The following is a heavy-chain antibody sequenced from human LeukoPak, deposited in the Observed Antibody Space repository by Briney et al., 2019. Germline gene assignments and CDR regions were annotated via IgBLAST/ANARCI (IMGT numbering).Heavy chain of an antibody. CDR2: IGGSDGST. CDR1: GFTFSGYG. Sequence: GGSLRLSCAASGFTFSGYGMHWVRQAPGKGLEWVSGIGGSDGSTHYADSVRGRFTISRDNSKNTLYLHMDSLRAEDTAVYYCALSLRQWLYGFDIWGQGTMVTVPS. D-gene: IGHD6-19*01. CDR3: ALSLRQWLYGFDI. V-gene: IGHV3-23*01. J-gene: IGHJ3*02.